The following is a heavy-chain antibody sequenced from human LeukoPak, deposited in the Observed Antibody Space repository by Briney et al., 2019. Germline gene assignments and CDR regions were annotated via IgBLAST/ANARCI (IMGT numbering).Heavy chain of an antibody. D-gene: IGHD3-10*02. CDR1: GFSFSTYW. CDR2: ISSSGSTI. V-gene: IGHV3-48*04. J-gene: IGHJ6*04. CDR3: AELGITMIGGV. Sequence: GESLRLSCAASGFSFSTYWMSWVRQAPGKGLEWVSYISSSGSTIYYADSVKGRFTISRDNAKNSLYLQMNRLRAEDTAVYYCAELGITMIGGVWGKGTTVTISS.